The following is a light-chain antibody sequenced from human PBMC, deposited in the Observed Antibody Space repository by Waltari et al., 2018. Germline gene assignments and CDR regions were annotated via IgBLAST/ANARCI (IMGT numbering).Light chain of an antibody. V-gene: IGKV1-39*01. CDR1: QSINNN. CDR3: HQYKSYPIT. J-gene: IGKJ3*01. Sequence: DIQMTQSTSSLSASVGDRVTITCRASQSINNNLNWYQQKPGKAPKLLIYATSVLQSGVPSRFSGRGSGTDFTLTISSLQPEDFATYYCHQYKSYPITFGPGTKVDIK. CDR2: ATS.